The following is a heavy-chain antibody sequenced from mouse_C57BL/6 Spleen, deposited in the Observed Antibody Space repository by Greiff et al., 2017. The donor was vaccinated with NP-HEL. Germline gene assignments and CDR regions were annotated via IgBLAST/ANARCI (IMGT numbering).Heavy chain of an antibody. CDR1: GFTFSSYA. Sequence: EVQLVESGGGLVKPGGSLKLSCAASGFTFSSYAMSWVRQTPEKRLEWVATISDGGSYTYYPDNVKGRFTISRDNAKNNLYLQMSHLKSEDTAMYYCARAYYGNFPFAYWGQGTLVTVSA. V-gene: IGHV5-4*01. CDR3: ARAYYGNFPFAY. D-gene: IGHD2-10*01. J-gene: IGHJ3*01. CDR2: ISDGGSYT.